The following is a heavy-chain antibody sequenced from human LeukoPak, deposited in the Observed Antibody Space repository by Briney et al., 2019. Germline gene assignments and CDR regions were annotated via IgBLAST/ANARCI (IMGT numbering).Heavy chain of an antibody. J-gene: IGHJ4*02. D-gene: IGHD1-26*01. CDR3: ARQNTPHGNFDY. V-gene: IGHV3-13*01. CDR1: GFTFSSYD. CDR2: IGVAANT. Sequence: GGSLRLSCAASGFTFSSYDMHWVRQATGKGLEWVSAIGVAANTFYSGSVRGRFTISRENAKNSLYLLMSSLRAEDTAVYYCARQNTPHGNFDYWGQGTLVTVSS.